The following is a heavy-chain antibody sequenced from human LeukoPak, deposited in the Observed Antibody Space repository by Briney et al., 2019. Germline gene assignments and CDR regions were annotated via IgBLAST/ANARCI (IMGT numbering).Heavy chain of an antibody. J-gene: IGHJ4*02. V-gene: IGHV4-34*01. CDR2: INHSGST. CDR3: ARQYYYNRAIYSKLDY. CDR1: GGSFSGYY. Sequence: SETLSLTCAVYGGSFSGYYWSWIRQPPGKGLEWIGEINHSGSTNYNPSLKSRVAISVDTSKNRFSLKLSSVTAADTAVYYCARQYYYNRAIYSKLDYWGQGILVTVSS. D-gene: IGHD3-22*01.